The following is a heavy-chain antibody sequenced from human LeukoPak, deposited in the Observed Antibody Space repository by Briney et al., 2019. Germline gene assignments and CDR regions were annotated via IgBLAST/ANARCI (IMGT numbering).Heavy chain of an antibody. D-gene: IGHD3-16*01. Sequence: GGSLRLSCAASGFSFRSHGMNWVRQAPGKGLEWVSGISPRGDITYYKDSVRGRFTISRDTFKKTVSLQLNSLRAEDTAMYYCAKDDDWGRFNHWGQGTLVTVSS. CDR2: ISPRGDIT. CDR1: GFSFRSHG. J-gene: IGHJ1*01. V-gene: IGHV3-23*01. CDR3: AKDDDWGRFNH.